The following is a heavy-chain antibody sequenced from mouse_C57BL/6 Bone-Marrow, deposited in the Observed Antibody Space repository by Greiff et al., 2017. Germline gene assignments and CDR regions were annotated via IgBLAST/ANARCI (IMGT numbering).Heavy chain of an antibody. CDR1: GYTFTSYG. CDR2: IYPRSGNT. V-gene: IGHV1-81*01. CDR3: ASPLYGSSPAWFAY. D-gene: IGHD1-1*01. J-gene: IGHJ3*01. Sequence: QVHVKQSGAELARPGASVKLSCKASGYTFTSYGISWVKQRTGQGLEWIGEIYPRSGNTYYNEKFKGKATLTADKSSSTAYMELRSLTSEDSAVYFCASPLYGSSPAWFAYWGQGTLVTVSA.